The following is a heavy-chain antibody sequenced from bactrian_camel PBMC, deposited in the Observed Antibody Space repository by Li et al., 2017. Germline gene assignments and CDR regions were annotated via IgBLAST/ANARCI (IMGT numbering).Heavy chain of an antibody. CDR1: GLTIIDNC. CDR2: FSYIRGSP. V-gene: IGHV3-3*01. J-gene: IGHJ4*01. D-gene: IGHD2*01. Sequence: QVQLVESGGGSVQAGDSLKLSCAASGLTIIDNCIGWFRQGPSQEREAVAIFSYIRGSPPIYADSVKGRFTISQDKNKHMVYLQMNSLKPEDTAMYYCAVRHNSGCPIRPSDFPDWGRGPRSPSP.